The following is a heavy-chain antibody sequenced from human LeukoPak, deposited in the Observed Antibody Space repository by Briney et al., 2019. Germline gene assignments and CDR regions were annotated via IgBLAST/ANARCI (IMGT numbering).Heavy chain of an antibody. D-gene: IGHD5-18*01. CDR3: ARWRKWRQLWTPSSDV. CDR1: GGSFSGYY. J-gene: IGHJ6*04. CDR2: VNHSGST. V-gene: IGHV4-34*01. Sequence: SETLSLTCAVYGGSFSGYYWSWIRQPPGKGLEWIGEVNHSGSTNYNPSLKSRVTISVDTSKNQFSLKLSSVTAADTAVYYCARWRKWRQLWTPSSDVWGKGTTVTVSS.